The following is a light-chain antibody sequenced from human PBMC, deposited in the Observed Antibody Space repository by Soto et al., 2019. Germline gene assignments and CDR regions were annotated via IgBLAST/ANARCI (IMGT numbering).Light chain of an antibody. J-gene: IGKJ4*01. CDR2: GAS. CDR3: QQYNIWSLT. V-gene: IGKV3-15*01. CDR1: QSISGN. Sequence: EIEMTQSPATLSVSPGERATLSCRASQSISGNLAWYQQKPGQAPRLLIYGASTRATGIPARFSGSGSGTEFTLTISSLQSEDFAVYFCQQYNIWSLTFGGGTKVEIK.